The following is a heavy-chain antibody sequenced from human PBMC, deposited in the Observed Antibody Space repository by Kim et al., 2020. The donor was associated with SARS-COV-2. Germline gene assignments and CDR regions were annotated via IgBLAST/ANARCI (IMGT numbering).Heavy chain of an antibody. CDR1: GYSFTSHY. CDR2: INPSGGAT. Sequence: ASVKVSCKASGYSFTSHYIHWVRQAPGQGLEWMGIINPSGGATSYAPKFQARVIVTRDTSTSTVNMELISLRSEDTAMYYCLRVGWGSGYDEAFHIWGQG. V-gene: IGHV1-46*01. CDR3: LRVGWGSGYDEAFHI. J-gene: IGHJ3*02. D-gene: IGHD3-22*01.